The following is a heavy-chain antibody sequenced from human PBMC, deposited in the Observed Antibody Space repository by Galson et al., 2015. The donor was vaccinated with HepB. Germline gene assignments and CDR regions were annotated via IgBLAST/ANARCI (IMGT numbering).Heavy chain of an antibody. D-gene: IGHD6-13*01. CDR2: ISYDGSNK. Sequence: SLRLSCAASGFTFSSYAMHWVRQAPGKGLEWVAVISYDGSNKYYADSVKGRFTISRDNSKNTLYLQMNSLRAEDTAVYYCARSLRGSWYDYWGQGTLVTVSS. CDR1: GFTFSSYA. V-gene: IGHV3-30-3*01. J-gene: IGHJ4*02. CDR3: ARSLRGSWYDY.